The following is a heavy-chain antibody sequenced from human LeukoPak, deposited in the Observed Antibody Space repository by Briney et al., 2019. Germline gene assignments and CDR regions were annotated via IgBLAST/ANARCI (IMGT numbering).Heavy chain of an antibody. V-gene: IGHV3-30-3*01. Sequence: GGSLRLSCAASGFTFSSYAMHWVRQAPGTGLEWVAVISYDGSNKYYADSVKGRFTISRDNSKNTLYLQMNSLRAEDTAVYYCARGSSGWRAFDYWGQGTLVTVSS. D-gene: IGHD6-19*01. J-gene: IGHJ4*02. CDR1: GFTFSSYA. CDR2: ISYDGSNK. CDR3: ARGSSGWRAFDY.